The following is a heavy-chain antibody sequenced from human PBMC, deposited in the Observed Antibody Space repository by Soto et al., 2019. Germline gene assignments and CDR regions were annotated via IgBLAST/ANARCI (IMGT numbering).Heavy chain of an antibody. CDR2: IHWDDEK. CDR1: GFSLNTRGVG. Sequence: QITLKESGPTLVIPTQTLTLTCTFSGFSLNTRGVGVGWIRQPPGKALEWVALIHWDDEKGYSPSLRNTLTITDDTSRNQVVVIMTIMDPVDTATYCCAFRPFVLGSGWIFDFRCQGILVTVSS. V-gene: IGHV2-5*02. D-gene: IGHD6-19*01. CDR3: AFRPFVLGSGWIFDF. J-gene: IGHJ4*02.